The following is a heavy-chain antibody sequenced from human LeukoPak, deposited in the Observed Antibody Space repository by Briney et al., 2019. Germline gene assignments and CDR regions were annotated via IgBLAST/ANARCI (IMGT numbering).Heavy chain of an antibody. CDR1: GFSFSSYS. J-gene: IGHJ3*01. D-gene: IGHD3-16*01. V-gene: IGHV3-72*01. CDR2: SRNKANSYST. Sequence: QTGGSLRLSCAASGFSFSSYSFNWVRQAPGKGLEWIGRSRNKANSYSTEYAASVKDRFVISRDASGNLMYLQMYSLKIDDTAVYFCARDGGERGNSAFDVWGQGTEVTVSS. CDR3: ARDGGERGNSAFDV.